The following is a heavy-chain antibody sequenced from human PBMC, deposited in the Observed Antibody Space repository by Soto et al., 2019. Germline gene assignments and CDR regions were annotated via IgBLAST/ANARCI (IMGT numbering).Heavy chain of an antibody. CDR2: INAGNGNT. D-gene: IGHD2-15*01. CDR3: AGYRILDYYYGMDV. CDR1: GYTFTSYA. V-gene: IGHV1-3*01. Sequence: ASVKVSCKASGYTFTSYAMHWVRQAPGQRLEWMGWINAGNGNTKYSQKFQGRVTITRDTSASTACMELSSLRSEDTAVYYCAGYRILDYYYGMDVWGQGTTVTVSS. J-gene: IGHJ6*02.